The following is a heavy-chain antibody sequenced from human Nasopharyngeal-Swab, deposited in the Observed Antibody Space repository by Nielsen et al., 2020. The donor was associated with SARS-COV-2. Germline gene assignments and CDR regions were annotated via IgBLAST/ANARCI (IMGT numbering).Heavy chain of an antibody. J-gene: IGHJ6*03. Sequence: GGSLRTLLCSLWIHLQQLRHALGPPGSREGLEWVTFISFDGANKYYADSVQGRFTISRDNSKNAVYLQMNTLRSEDTAVYYCAKDAEDLRFLDWLSTNSYHMDVWGTGTAVIVSS. CDR3: AKDAEDLRFLDWLSTNSYHMDV. CDR1: IHLQQLR. V-gene: IGHV3-30*18. CDR2: ISFDGANK. D-gene: IGHD3/OR15-3a*01.